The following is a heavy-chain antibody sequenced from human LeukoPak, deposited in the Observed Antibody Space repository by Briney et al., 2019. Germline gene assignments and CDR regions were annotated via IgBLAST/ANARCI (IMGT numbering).Heavy chain of an antibody. CDR3: ARGIATGIDFFDP. CDR2: IRYDGSNK. CDR1: GFTFSSYG. D-gene: IGHD6-13*01. Sequence: GGSLRLSCAASGFTFSSYGMHWVRQAPGKGPEWVAFIRYDGSNKYYADSVKGRFTISRDNSKNTLYLQMNSLRAEDTAVYYCARGIATGIDFFDPWGQGTLVTVSS. V-gene: IGHV3-30*02. J-gene: IGHJ5*02.